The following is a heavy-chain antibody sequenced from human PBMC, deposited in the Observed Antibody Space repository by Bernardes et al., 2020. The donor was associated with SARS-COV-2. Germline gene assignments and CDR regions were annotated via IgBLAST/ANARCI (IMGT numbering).Heavy chain of an antibody. J-gene: IGHJ6*02. V-gene: IGHV3-48*01. D-gene: IGHD2-2*01. CDR1: GFTFSSYS. CDR2: ISSSSSTI. CDR3: ARDQRSGVVANIYGMDV. Sequence: GSLRLSCAASGFTFSSYSMNWVRQAPGKGLEWVSYISSSSSTIYYTDSVKGRFTISRDNAKNSLYLQMNSLRAEDTAVYYCARDQRSGVVANIYGMDVWGQGTTVTVSS.